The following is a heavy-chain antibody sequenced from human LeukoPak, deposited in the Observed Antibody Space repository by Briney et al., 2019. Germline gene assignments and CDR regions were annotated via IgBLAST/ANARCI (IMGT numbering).Heavy chain of an antibody. CDR3: AKASDYDILTSLDY. Sequence: GGSLRLSCAASGFTFSSYAMHWVRQAPGKGLEWVAVISYDGSNKYYADSVKGRFTISRDNSKNTLYLQVNSLRAEDTAVYYCAKASDYDILTSLDYWGQGTLVTVSS. CDR2: ISYDGSNK. J-gene: IGHJ4*02. D-gene: IGHD3-9*01. V-gene: IGHV3-30*04. CDR1: GFTFSSYA.